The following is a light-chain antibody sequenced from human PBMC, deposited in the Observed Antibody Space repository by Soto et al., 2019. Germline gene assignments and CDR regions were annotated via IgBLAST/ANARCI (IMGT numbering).Light chain of an antibody. CDR2: DAS. CDR1: QSVSSY. Sequence: EIVLTQSPATLSLSPGERATLSCRASQSVSSYLAWYQQKPGQAPRLLIYDASNRATGIPARFSGSGSGTDFTLPISSLEPEDFAVYYCQQRSHWPPRITFGHGTRLEIK. J-gene: IGKJ5*01. CDR3: QQRSHWPPRIT. V-gene: IGKV3-11*01.